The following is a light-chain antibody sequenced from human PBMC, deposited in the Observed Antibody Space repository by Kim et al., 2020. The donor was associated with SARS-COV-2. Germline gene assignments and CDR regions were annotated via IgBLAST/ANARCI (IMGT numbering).Light chain of an antibody. Sequence: SASVGDRFTITCRASESITSWLAWYQQKPGRAPKLLIYKMFNLESGVPSRFSGSGSVTDFTLTISSLQPDDFATYYCQQYKSYPLTFGGGTKLEI. V-gene: IGKV1-5*03. J-gene: IGKJ4*01. CDR1: ESITSW. CDR2: KMF. CDR3: QQYKSYPLT.